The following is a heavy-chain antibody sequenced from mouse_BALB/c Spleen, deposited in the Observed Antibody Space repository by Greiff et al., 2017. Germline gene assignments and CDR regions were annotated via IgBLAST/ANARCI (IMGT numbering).Heavy chain of an antibody. CDR3: ARWDGSY. D-gene: IGHD2-3*01. J-gene: IGHJ2*01. CDR1: GFTFSSYG. CDR2: INSNGGST. Sequence: EVHLVESGGGLVQPGGSLKLSCAASGFTFSSYGMSWVRQTPDKRLELVATINSNGGSTYYPDSVKGRFTISRDNAKNTLYLQMSSLKSEDTAMYYCARWDGSYWGQGTTLTVSS. V-gene: IGHV5-6-3*01.